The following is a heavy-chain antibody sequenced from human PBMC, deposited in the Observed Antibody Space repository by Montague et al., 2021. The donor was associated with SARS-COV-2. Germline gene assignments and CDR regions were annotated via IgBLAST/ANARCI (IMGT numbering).Heavy chain of an antibody. CDR3: AKAVRQTCRSIICYHFDL. CDR1: GFTFSNYA. V-gene: IGHV3-23*01. D-gene: IGHD2-2*01. CDR2: LSHNGVDK. Sequence: SLRLSCAASGFTFSNYALSWVRQAPGNRLEWAANLSHNGVDKYHAGSVKGRFTISRDISKNTLYLQMNSLRAEDTAVYYCAKAVRQTCRSIICYHFDLWGRGALVTVSS. J-gene: IGHJ2*01.